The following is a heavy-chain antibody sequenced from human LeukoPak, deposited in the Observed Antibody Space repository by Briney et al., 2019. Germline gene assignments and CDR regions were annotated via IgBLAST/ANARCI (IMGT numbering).Heavy chain of an antibody. CDR2: INHSGST. V-gene: IGHV4-34*01. D-gene: IGHD6-6*01. J-gene: IGHJ4*02. CDR3: ARVRRIAARGKGAFDY. Sequence: SETLSLTCAVYGGSFSGYYWSWIRQPPGKGLEWIGEINHSGSTNYNPSLKSRVTISVDTSKNQFSLKLSSVTAADTAVHYCARVRRIAARGKGAFDYWGQGTLVTVSS. CDR1: GGSFSGYY.